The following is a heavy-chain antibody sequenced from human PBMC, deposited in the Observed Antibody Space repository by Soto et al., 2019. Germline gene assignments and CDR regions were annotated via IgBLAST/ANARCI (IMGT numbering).Heavy chain of an antibody. V-gene: IGHV4-31*03. Sequence: SETLSLTCTVSGGSISSGGYYWSWIRQHPGKGLEWIGYIYYSGSTYYNPSLKSRVTISVDTSKNQFSLKLSSVTAADTAVYYCARADDILTGYFDYWGQGTLVTVSS. J-gene: IGHJ4*02. CDR1: GGSISSGGYY. CDR3: ARADDILTGYFDY. CDR2: IYYSGST. D-gene: IGHD3-9*01.